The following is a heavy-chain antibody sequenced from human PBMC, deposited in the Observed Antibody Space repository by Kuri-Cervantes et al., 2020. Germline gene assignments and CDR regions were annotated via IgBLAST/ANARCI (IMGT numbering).Heavy chain of an antibody. CDR2: MNPNSGNT. D-gene: IGHD5-18*01. V-gene: IGHV1-8*01. CDR3: ARDDMVTPQAAAFDI. Sequence: ASVKVSCKASGYTFTSYDINRVRQATGQGLEWMGWMNPNSGNTGYAQKFQGRVTMTRNTSISTAYMELSSLRSEDTAVYYCARDDMVTPQAAAFDIWGQGTMVTVSS. J-gene: IGHJ3*02. CDR1: GYTFTSYD.